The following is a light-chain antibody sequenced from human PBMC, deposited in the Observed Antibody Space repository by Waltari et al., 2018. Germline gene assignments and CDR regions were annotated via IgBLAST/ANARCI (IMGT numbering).Light chain of an antibody. J-gene: IGKJ2*01. CDR1: QSVSSSN. V-gene: IGKV3-20*01. CDR3: QQYDSSPPRYT. CDR2: GAS. Sequence: DIVLTQSSGTLSLSPGERATLSCRASQSVSSSNLAWYQQKPGQAPRLLIYGASRRATDIPDRFSGSGSGTDFTLMISRLEPEDFAVYHCQQYDSSPPRYTFGQGTMLEI.